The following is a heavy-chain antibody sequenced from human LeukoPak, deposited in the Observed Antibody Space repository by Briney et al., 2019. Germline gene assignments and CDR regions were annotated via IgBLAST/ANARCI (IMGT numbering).Heavy chain of an antibody. CDR3: ASVRHDPLEYYYYIDV. CDR2: INPSGSP. J-gene: IGHJ6*03. D-gene: IGHD2/OR15-2a*01. V-gene: IGHV4-34*01. CDR1: GDSLSRYY. Sequence: PSETLSLTCAVSGDSLSRYYWTWIRQPPGKGLEWLGEINPSGSPDYNPSLKSRATISVDTSKNQISLRLASVTAADTAMYYCASVRHDPLEYYYYIDVWGKGTTVTASS.